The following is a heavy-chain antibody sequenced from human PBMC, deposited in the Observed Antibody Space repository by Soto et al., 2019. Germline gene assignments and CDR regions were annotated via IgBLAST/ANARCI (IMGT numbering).Heavy chain of an antibody. J-gene: IGHJ4*02. V-gene: IGHV1-18*01. CDR1: GYTFTGYG. Sequence: QVQLVQSGAEVKKPGASVKVSCKASGYTFTGYGIGWVRQAPGQGLEWMGWISAYNGKTLYSEKLQGRVTMTTDTSTSTVFMEVRSLTYDDTAVYYCARSRTDYGVDGLPLKHWGQGTLVTVSS. CDR3: ARSRTDYGVDGLPLKH. CDR2: ISAYNGKT. D-gene: IGHD4-17*01.